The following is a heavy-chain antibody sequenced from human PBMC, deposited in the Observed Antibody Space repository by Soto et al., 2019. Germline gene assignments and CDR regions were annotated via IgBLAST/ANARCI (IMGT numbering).Heavy chain of an antibody. CDR1: GYTFTSYG. J-gene: IGHJ4*02. CDR3: ARDHCSNGECYLGY. V-gene: IGHV1-18*01. D-gene: IGHD2-8*01. Sequence: ASVKVSCKASGYTFTSYGISWVRQAPGQGLEWMGWISAYNGNTNYAQKLQGRVTMTTDTSTSTAYMELRSLRSDDTAVYYCARDHCSNGECYLGYWGQGTLVTVSS. CDR2: ISAYNGNT.